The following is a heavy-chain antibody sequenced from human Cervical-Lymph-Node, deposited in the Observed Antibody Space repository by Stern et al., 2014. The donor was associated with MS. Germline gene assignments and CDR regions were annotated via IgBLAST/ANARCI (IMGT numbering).Heavy chain of an antibody. CDR1: GYFFTSYG. D-gene: IGHD3-3*01. CDR3: ARDSLIRTFGVEEGMDV. V-gene: IGHV1-18*01. Sequence: QEQLVQSGAEVKKPGASVKVSCKASGYFFTSYGISWVRQAPGQGLEWMGWISADNGDTNYAQNGQGRVTMTTDTSTNTAYMELSSLRSDDTALYYCARDSLIRTFGVEEGMDVWGQGTTVTVSS. J-gene: IGHJ6*02. CDR2: ISADNGDT.